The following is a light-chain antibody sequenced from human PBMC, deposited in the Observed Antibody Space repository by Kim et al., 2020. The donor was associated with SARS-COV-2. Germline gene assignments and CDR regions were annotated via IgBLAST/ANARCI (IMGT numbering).Light chain of an antibody. V-gene: IGLV7-46*01. J-gene: IGLJ2*01. CDR1: TGAVTSGHY. CDR3: LLSYSGARPL. CDR2: DTS. Sequence: QAVVTKEPSLTVSPGGTVTLTCGASTGAVTSGHYPYWFQQKPGQAPRTLIYDTSNKHSWTPARFSGSLLGGKAALTLSGAQPEDEAEYYCLLSYSGARPLFGGGTKLTVL.